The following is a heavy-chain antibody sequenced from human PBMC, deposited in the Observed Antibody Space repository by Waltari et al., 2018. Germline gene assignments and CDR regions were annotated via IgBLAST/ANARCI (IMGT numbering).Heavy chain of an antibody. CDR1: GFTLSHSW. Sequence: EVQLVESGGGLVQPGGSLRLSCAASGFTLSHSWRGWVRQAPGKGLEWVAGIKEDGGRKDYVDSVKGRFTISRDNAKSTLYLQMNSLRAEDTAVFYCVRNRGWQQFDFWGQGTLVTVSS. J-gene: IGHJ4*02. D-gene: IGHD2-15*01. CDR3: VRNRGWQQFDF. CDR2: IKEDGGRK. V-gene: IGHV3-7*01.